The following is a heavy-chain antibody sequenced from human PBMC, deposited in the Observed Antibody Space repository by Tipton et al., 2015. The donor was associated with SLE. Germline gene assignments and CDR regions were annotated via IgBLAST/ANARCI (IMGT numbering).Heavy chain of an antibody. D-gene: IGHD3-16*01. CDR3: AREEGLGAFDI. J-gene: IGHJ3*02. V-gene: IGHV4-59*01. CDR2: IFYSGST. Sequence: TLSLTCTVSSGSISSYYWSWIRQPPGEGLEWVGYIFYSGSTKYNPSLKSRVSISVDTSKNQFSLKLSSVTAADTAVYYCAREEGLGAFDIWGQGTMVTVSS. CDR1: SGSISSYY.